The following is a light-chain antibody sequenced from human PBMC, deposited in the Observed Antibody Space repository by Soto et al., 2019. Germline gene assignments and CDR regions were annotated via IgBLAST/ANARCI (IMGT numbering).Light chain of an antibody. Sequence: QSVLTQPRSVSGSPGQSVTISCTGTSSDVGGYNYVSWYQQHPGKAPKVMIYDVNKRPSGVPDRFSGSKSGNTASLTISGLQAEDEADYYCNSYTTSTTYVFGTGTKVTVL. CDR1: SSDVGGYNY. CDR2: DVN. J-gene: IGLJ1*01. CDR3: NSYTTSTTYV. V-gene: IGLV2-11*01.